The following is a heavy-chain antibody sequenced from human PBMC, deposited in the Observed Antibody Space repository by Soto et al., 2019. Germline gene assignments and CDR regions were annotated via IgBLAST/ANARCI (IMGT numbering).Heavy chain of an antibody. D-gene: IGHD3-22*01. J-gene: IGHJ5*02. V-gene: IGHV4-4*07. CDR2: IYSTGIT. CDR1: GGSIKNYY. CDR3: ARDEYYDSNNWFDT. Sequence: SETLSLTCTVSGGSIKNYYWSWIRQPAGKGLEWIGRIYSTGITNYNASLKSRVTMSVDTSNNQFSLRLRSVTAADTAVYYCARDEYYDSNNWFDTWGQGTVVTV.